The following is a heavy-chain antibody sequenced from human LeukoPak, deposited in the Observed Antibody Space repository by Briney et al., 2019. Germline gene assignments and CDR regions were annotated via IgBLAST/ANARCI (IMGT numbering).Heavy chain of an antibody. CDR2: VTGTHDDA. J-gene: IGHJ4*02. D-gene: IGHD1-1*01. Sequence: GGSLRLSWAASGFTFSNYAMGWVRQVPGKGRDWFSVVTGTHDDAYYVNSVKGRFTVSRDNSRNTLYLHMSSLRAEDTALYYCAKVPMTSSNYYFDSWGQGTLVTVSS. CDR1: GFTFSNYA. V-gene: IGHV3-23*01. CDR3: AKVPMTSSNYYFDS.